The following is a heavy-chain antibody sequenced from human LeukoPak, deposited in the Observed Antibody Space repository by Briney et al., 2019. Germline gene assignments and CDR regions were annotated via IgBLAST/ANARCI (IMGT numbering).Heavy chain of an antibody. J-gene: IGHJ6*02. Sequence: TSETLSLTCTVSGGPISSYYWSWIRQPPGKGLEWNGYIYYSGSTNYNPSLKSRVTISVDTSKNQFSLKLSSVTAADTAVYYCARGSAVAGTIRYYYYGMDVWGQGTTVTVSS. V-gene: IGHV4-59*01. CDR3: ARGSAVAGTIRYYYYGMDV. CDR1: GGPISSYY. CDR2: IYYSGST. D-gene: IGHD6-19*01.